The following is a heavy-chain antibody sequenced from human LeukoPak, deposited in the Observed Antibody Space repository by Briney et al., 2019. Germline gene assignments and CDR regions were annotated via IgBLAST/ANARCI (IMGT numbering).Heavy chain of an antibody. Sequence: PGGSLRLSCAASGFTLISYGMYWVRQAPGKGLESVAFIRYDGSNKYYADSVKGRFTVSRDNSKNTLYLQMKSLRAEDTAVYYCAKGGGYEAQYYYYYLDVWGKGTTVTLSS. CDR1: GFTLISYG. J-gene: IGHJ6*03. D-gene: IGHD5-12*01. CDR2: IRYDGSNK. CDR3: AKGGGYEAQYYYYYLDV. V-gene: IGHV3-30*02.